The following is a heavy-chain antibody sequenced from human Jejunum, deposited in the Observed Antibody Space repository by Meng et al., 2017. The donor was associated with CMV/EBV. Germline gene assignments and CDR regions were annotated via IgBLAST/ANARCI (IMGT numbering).Heavy chain of an antibody. CDR2: IWFDGSSK. D-gene: IGHD3-10*01. V-gene: IGHV3-33*06. CDR1: LFTFRICG. J-gene: IGHJ4*02. Sequence: CAGSLFTFRICGMHWVRQAPGKGLKWVAVIWFDGSSKYYGDSVKGRFTISRDNSKNTVDLQMNSLRAEDTAVYYCAKDPYASGNYFDHWGQGTLVTVSS. CDR3: AKDPYASGNYFDH.